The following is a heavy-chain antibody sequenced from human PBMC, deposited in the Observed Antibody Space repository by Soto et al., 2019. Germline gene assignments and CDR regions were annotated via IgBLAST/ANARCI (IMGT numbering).Heavy chain of an antibody. CDR1: GYTFSNYG. D-gene: IGHD6-19*01. CDR3: ARHRRGWGADAYDI. V-gene: IGHV1-18*04. J-gene: IGHJ3*02. Sequence: QVQLVQSGAEVKRPGASVKVSCKASGYTFSNYGISWVRQAPGKRLEWMGWISTYNGKTNYVQNFQGRVTMTTDTPTSTANMELRSLISDDTALYFCARHRRGWGADAYDIWGPATVVIVSS. CDR2: ISTYNGKT.